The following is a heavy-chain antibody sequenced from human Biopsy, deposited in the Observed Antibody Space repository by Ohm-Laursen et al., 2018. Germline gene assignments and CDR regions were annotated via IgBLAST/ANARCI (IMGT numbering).Heavy chain of an antibody. CDR3: TRDRGITAAGTLGFNFDY. V-gene: IGHV1-2*02. D-gene: IGHD6-13*01. CDR2: INPNSGGT. CDR1: GYTFTDYY. J-gene: IGHJ4*02. Sequence: SVKVSCKASGYTFTDYYMHWVRQAPGQGLEWMGWINPNSGGTNYAQKFQGRVTMTRDTSISTAYMDLSGLRSDDTAVYYCTRDRGITAAGTLGFNFDYWGQGTLVTVSS.